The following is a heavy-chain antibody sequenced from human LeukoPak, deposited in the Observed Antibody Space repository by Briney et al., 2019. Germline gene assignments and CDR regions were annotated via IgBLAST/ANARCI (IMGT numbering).Heavy chain of an antibody. CDR2: IWYDGSNK. J-gene: IGHJ4*02. CDR3: ARDRGGIDPEYQLLPEPDY. CDR1: GFTFSSYG. D-gene: IGHD2-2*01. V-gene: IGHV3-33*01. Sequence: GRSLRLSCEASGFTFSSYGMHWVRQAPGKGLEWVAVIWYDGSNKYYADSVKGRFTISRDNSKNTLYLQMNSLRAEDTAAYYCARDRGGIDPEYQLLPEPDYWGQGTLVTVSS.